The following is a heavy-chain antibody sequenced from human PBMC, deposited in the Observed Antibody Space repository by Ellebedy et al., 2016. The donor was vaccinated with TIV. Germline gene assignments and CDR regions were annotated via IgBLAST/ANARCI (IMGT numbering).Heavy chain of an antibody. J-gene: IGHJ4*02. CDR2: IYHIGST. Sequence: SETLSLXXTVSGGSISTDGYFWGWSRQTPGKGLEWIGSIYHIGSTSYKPSLQSRVTILIDTSKNQFSLKLSSVTAADTALYYCTRDRGDYEIDHWGQGTLVIVSS. CDR1: GGSISTDGYF. D-gene: IGHD2-21*02. CDR3: TRDRGDYEIDH. V-gene: IGHV4-39*07.